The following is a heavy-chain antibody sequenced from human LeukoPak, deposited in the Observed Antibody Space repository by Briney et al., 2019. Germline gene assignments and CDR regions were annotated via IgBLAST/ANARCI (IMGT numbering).Heavy chain of an antibody. D-gene: IGHD2-15*01. CDR2: ISAYNGNT. V-gene: IGHV1-18*01. Sequence: ASVKVSCKASGYTFTSYGISWVRQAPGQGLEWMGWISAYNGNTNYAQKLQGRVTITTDTSPSTAYMELRSLRSDDTAVYYCARDSDLVVAATRFLDVWGKGTTVTVSS. CDR1: GYTFTSYG. CDR3: ARDSDLVVAATRFLDV. J-gene: IGHJ6*04.